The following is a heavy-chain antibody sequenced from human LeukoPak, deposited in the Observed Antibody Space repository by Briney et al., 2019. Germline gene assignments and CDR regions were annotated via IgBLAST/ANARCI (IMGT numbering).Heavy chain of an antibody. CDR1: GYTFTSHG. J-gene: IGHJ5*02. CDR3: ARDGNIGIAAAGTSWFDP. D-gene: IGHD6-13*01. Sequence: ASVKVSCKASGYTFTSHGISWVRQAPGQGLEWMGWISAYNGNTNYAQKLQGRVTMTTGTSTSTAYMELRSLRSDDTAVYYCARDGNIGIAAAGTSWFDPWGQGTLVTVSS. CDR2: ISAYNGNT. V-gene: IGHV1-18*01.